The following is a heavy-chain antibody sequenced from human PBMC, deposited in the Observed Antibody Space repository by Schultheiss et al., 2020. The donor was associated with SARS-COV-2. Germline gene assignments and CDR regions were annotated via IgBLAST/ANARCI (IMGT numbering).Heavy chain of an antibody. D-gene: IGHD2-21*02. CDR3: AREGGALSHIVVVTAMVY. Sequence: SETLSLTCAVYGGSFSGYYWSWIRQPPGKGLEWIGEINHSGSTNYNPSLKSRVTISVDTSKNQFSLKLSSVTAADTAVYYCAREGGALSHIVVVTAMVYWGQGTLVTVSS. V-gene: IGHV4-34*01. CDR1: GGSFSGYY. J-gene: IGHJ4*02. CDR2: INHSGST.